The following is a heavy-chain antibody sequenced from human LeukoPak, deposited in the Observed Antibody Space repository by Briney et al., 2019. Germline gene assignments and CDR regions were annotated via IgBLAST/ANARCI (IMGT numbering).Heavy chain of an antibody. CDR1: GFTFGSYW. V-gene: IGHV3-9*01. J-gene: IGHJ5*02. CDR2: ISWNSGSI. Sequence: PGGSLRLSCAASGFTFGSYWMHWVRQAPGKGLEWVSGISWNSGSIGYADSVKGRFTISRDNAKNSLYLQMNSLRAEDTALYYCAKDESYQLLLRNWFDPWGQGTLVTVSS. CDR3: AKDESYQLLLRNWFDP. D-gene: IGHD2-2*01.